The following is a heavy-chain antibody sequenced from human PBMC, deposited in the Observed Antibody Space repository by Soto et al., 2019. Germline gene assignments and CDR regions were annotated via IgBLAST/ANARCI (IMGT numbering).Heavy chain of an antibody. CDR2: ILHGGST. CDR3: ARTRLYCSATTCYEFYFDY. J-gene: IGHJ4*02. Sequence: SETLSLTCTVSGGSITNTNWWSWIRQPPGKVLEWLGAILHGGSTNYNPSLKSRVTMSADKSQNRFSLNLTSVTAADTAVYFCARTRLYCSATTCYEFYFDYWGQGTLVTVSS. D-gene: IGHD2-2*01. CDR1: GGSITNTNW. V-gene: IGHV4-4*02.